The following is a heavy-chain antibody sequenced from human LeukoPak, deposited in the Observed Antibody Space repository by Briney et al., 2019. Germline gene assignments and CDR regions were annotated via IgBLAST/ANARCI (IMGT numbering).Heavy chain of an antibody. Sequence: GGSLRLSCAASGYTVSSAWINWLRQVPAEGLPWIGLFKSKTNGGTTDYAAPVKGRFTMSRDDSKNTLYLQMNSLKTEDTAMYYCTTEYSGSFSNWGQGILVTVSS. CDR3: TTEYSGSFSN. D-gene: IGHD1-26*01. CDR2: FKSKTNGGTT. V-gene: IGHV3-15*01. CDR1: GYTVSSAW. J-gene: IGHJ4*02.